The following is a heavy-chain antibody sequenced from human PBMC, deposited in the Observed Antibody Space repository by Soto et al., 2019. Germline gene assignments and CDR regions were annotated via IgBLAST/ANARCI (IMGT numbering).Heavy chain of an antibody. CDR1: GFTFSRYG. CDR3: AKDLAVAGTFDY. J-gene: IGHJ4*02. CDR2: ISYEGSNK. D-gene: IGHD6-19*01. Sequence: QVQLVESGGGVVQPGRSLRLSCAASGFTFSRYGMHWVRQAPGQGLEWVAVISYEGSNKYYADSVKGRFTISRDNSKHTLYLQMNSLRAEDTAVYYCAKDLAVAGTFDYWGQGTLVTVSS. V-gene: IGHV3-30*18.